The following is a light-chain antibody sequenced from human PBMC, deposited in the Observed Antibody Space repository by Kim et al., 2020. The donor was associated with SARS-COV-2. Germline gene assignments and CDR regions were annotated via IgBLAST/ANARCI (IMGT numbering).Light chain of an antibody. V-gene: IGKV3-11*01. CDR3: QQRGNWPLT. J-gene: IGKJ4*01. CDR2: AAS. CDR1: QSISSD. Sequence: EIVLTQSPATLSLSPGESATLSCRASQSISSDLAWYQQKPGQAPRLLIYAASRRAIGIPARFSGSGSGTDFTLTISSLEPEDFAVYYCQQRGNWPLTFGGGTKVDIK.